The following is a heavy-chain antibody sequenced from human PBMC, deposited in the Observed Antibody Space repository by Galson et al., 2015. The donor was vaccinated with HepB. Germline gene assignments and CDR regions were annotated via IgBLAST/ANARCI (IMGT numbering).Heavy chain of an antibody. Sequence: SVKVSCKASGGTFSSYTISWVRQAPGQGLEWMGRIIPILGIANYAQKFQGRVTITADKSTSTAYMELSSLRSEDTAVYYCARDRVEVVTAMPHYGMDVWGQGTTVTVSS. CDR3: ARDRVEVVTAMPHYGMDV. D-gene: IGHD2-21*02. CDR2: IIPILGIA. V-gene: IGHV1-69*04. J-gene: IGHJ6*02. CDR1: GGTFSSYT.